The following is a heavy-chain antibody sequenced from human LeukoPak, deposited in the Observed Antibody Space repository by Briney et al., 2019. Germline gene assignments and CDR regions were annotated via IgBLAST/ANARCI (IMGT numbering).Heavy chain of an antibody. CDR2: IYYSGST. CDR1: GGSISSYY. V-gene: IGHV4-59*01. J-gene: IGHJ5*02. CDR3: ARFVRWFDP. Sequence: SETLSLTRTVSGGSISSYYWSWIRQPPGKGLEWIGYIYYSGSTNYNPSLKSRVTISVDTSKNQFSLKLSSVTAADTAVYYCARFVRWFDPWGQGTLVTVSS. D-gene: IGHD3-16*02.